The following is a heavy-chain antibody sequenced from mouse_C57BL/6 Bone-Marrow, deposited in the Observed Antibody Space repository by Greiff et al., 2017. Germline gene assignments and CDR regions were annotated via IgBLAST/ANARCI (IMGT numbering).Heavy chain of an antibody. D-gene: IGHD2-4*01. CDR3: ARHERYYDYEGYFDY. CDR1: GYIFTEYT. CDR2: FYPGSGSI. V-gene: IGHV1-62-2*01. J-gene: IGHJ2*01. Sequence: QVQLKESGAELVKPGASVKLSCKASGYIFTEYTIHWVKQRSGQGLEWIGWFYPGSGSIKYNERFKDKATLTADKSSNTVYMELSRVTSEDSAVYFCARHERYYDYEGYFDYWGQGTTLTVSS.